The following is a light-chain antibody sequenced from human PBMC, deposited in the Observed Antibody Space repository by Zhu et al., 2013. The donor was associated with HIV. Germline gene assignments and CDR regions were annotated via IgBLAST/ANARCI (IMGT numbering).Light chain of an antibody. V-gene: IGLV1-44*01. CDR1: SSNIGSNT. J-gene: IGLJ3*02. Sequence: QSVLTQPPSASGTPGQRVTMSCSGSSSNIGSNTVNWYQQFPGTAPKVLIYGNNQRPSGVPDRFSGSTSGTSASLAISGLQSEDEADYYCAAWDDSLSGWVFGGGTKLTVL. CDR2: GNN. CDR3: AAWDDSLSGWV.